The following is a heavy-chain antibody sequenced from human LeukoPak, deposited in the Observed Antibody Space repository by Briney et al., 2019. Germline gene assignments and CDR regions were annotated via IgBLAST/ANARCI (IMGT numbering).Heavy chain of an antibody. CDR2: ISSSST. J-gene: IGHJ3*02. D-gene: IGHD2-21*01. V-gene: IGHV3-21*01. CDR1: GFTFSSYS. CDR3: ATEGYSYGFDI. Sequence: GGSLRLSCAASGFTFSSYSMNWVRQVPGKGLEWVSSISSSSTYADSVKGRFTISRDSAKNTLYLQMNSLRAEDTAVYYCATEGYSYGFDIWGPGTMVTVSS.